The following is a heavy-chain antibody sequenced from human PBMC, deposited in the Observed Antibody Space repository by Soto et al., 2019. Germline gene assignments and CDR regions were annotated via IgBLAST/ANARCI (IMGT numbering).Heavy chain of an antibody. V-gene: IGHV3-9*01. CDR3: ALDRWLRPQFDY. D-gene: IGHD5-12*01. CDR2: IGWNSGGI. Sequence: GGSLRLSCAASGFTFDDYAMHWVRQAPGKGLEWVSGIGWNSGGIGYADSVKGRFTISRDNAKNSLYLQMTNMDPVDTATYYCALDRWLRPQFDYWGQGTLVTVSS. CDR1: GFTFDDYA. J-gene: IGHJ4*02.